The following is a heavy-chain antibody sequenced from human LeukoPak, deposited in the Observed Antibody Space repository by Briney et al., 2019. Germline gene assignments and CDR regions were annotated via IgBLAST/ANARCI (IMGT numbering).Heavy chain of an antibody. CDR2: IYYSGST. Sequence: PSETLSLTCTVSGGSIRSSSYYWGWIRQPPGKGLEWIGSIYYSGSTYYNASLKSRGTISVDTSKNQFSLKLSSVTAADTAVYYCANAVAGADNYFDYWGQGTLVTVSS. V-gene: IGHV4-39*07. CDR3: ANAVAGADNYFDY. J-gene: IGHJ4*02. CDR1: GGSIRSSSYY. D-gene: IGHD6-19*01.